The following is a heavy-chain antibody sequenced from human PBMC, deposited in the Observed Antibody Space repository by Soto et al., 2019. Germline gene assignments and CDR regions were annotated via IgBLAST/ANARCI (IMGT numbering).Heavy chain of an antibody. CDR3: ARRGGYSSYGMDV. CDR1: GYSFTSYW. CDR2: IDPSDSYT. J-gene: IGHJ6*02. D-gene: IGHD5-18*01. Sequence: GSLKISCTGSGYSFTSYWISWVRQMPGKGLEWMGRIDPSDSYTNYSPSFQGHVTISADKSISTAYLQWSSLKASDTAMYYCARRGGYSSYGMDVWGQGTTVTVSS. V-gene: IGHV5-10-1*01.